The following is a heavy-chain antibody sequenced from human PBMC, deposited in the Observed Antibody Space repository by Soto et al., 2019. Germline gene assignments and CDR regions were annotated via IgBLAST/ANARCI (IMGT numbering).Heavy chain of an antibody. CDR2: INPATGAA. V-gene: IGHV1-2*02. CDR3: ARGGGVGVAGSAAFDM. D-gene: IGHD3-3*01. Sequence: QLHLVQSGAVVKKPGASVTVSCSASGYPVTAYYMHWVRQAPGRGLEWMGGINPATGAAKYTQTFPGRVTMTRDTSTCTVFMELSGLTSEDTAVFYCARGGGVGVAGSAAFDMWGQGTVVTVSS. J-gene: IGHJ3*02. CDR1: GYPVTAYY.